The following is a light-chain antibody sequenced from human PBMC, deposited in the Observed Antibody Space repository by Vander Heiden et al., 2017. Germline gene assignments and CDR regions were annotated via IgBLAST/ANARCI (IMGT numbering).Light chain of an antibody. Sequence: DIQMTQSPSSLSASVADRVTITCRASQGLGEDLIWYQQKPGKAPKLLIYAVSTLQGGVPERFSGSGSGTDFTLTISSLQPEDFATYYCIQNPSWPWTFGQGTKVEIK. V-gene: IGKV1-17*01. CDR3: IQNPSWPWT. CDR2: AVS. J-gene: IGKJ1*01. CDR1: QGLGED.